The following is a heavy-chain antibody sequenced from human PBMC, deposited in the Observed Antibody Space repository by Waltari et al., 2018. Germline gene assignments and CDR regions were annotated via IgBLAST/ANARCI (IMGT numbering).Heavy chain of an antibody. Sequence: QVQLQQSGPGLVKPSQTLSLTCAISGDSVPSNSAVWRWTRQSPARGLEWLGRTYYRSKWYNEYAPSVRSRVTINPDTSKNQFSLQLNSVTPDDTAVYYCVKGGGALENWGQGTLVTVSS. J-gene: IGHJ4*02. CDR2: TYYRSKWYN. D-gene: IGHD3-3*01. CDR1: GDSVPSNSAV. V-gene: IGHV6-1*01. CDR3: VKGGGALEN.